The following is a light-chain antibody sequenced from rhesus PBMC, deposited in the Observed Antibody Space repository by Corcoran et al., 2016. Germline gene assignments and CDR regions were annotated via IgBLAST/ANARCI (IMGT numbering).Light chain of an antibody. CDR2: VVS. J-gene: IGKJ4*01. Sequence: DIQMTQSPSALSASIGDRVTISCRASQNIYTNVAWYQQKPGKAPELLIYVVSTLQTWIPSRFSGSGSGTDFTLTISSLQPEDSATYFCQQYYDYPLTFGGGTKVEIK. CDR1: QNIYTN. CDR3: QQYYDYPLT. V-gene: IGKV1-44*03.